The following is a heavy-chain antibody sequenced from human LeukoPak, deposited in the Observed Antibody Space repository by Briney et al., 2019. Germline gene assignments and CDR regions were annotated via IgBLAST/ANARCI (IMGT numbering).Heavy chain of an antibody. CDR2: INPNSGGT. J-gene: IGHJ5*02. Sequence: ASVKVSCKASGYTFTGYYMHWVRQAPGQGLEWMGWINPNSGGTNYAQKFQGRVTMTRDTSISTAYMELSSLRSEGTAVYYCARTAVTTYNWFDPWGQGTLVTVSS. D-gene: IGHD4-4*01. CDR1: GYTFTGYY. V-gene: IGHV1-2*02. CDR3: ARTAVTTYNWFDP.